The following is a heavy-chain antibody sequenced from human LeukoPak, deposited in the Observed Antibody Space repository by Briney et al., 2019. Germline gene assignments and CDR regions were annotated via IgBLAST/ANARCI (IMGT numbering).Heavy chain of an antibody. D-gene: IGHD2-21*01. Sequence: ASVKVSCKASGYTFTKYVVHWVRQAPGQRPEWMGWINAGNGDTKYSQNFQDRVTITRDTSANTAYMQLSSLTSEDTALYYCARDDCGDTCYPGGYWGQGTLVTVSS. J-gene: IGHJ4*02. CDR2: INAGNGDT. CDR3: ARDDCGDTCYPGGY. CDR1: GYTFTKYV. V-gene: IGHV1-3*01.